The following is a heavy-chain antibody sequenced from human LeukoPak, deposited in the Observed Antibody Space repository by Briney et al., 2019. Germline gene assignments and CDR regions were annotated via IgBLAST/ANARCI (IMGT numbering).Heavy chain of an antibody. J-gene: IGHJ4*02. CDR1: GYTFTGYY. Sequence: ASVKVSCKASGYTFTGYYMHWVRQAPGQGLEWMGWINPNSGGTNYAQKFQGRVTMTRDTSISTAYMELSRLRSDGTAVYYCARVPTYYDILTGYYGTNQFDYWGQGTLVTVSS. CDR2: INPNSGGT. CDR3: ARVPTYYDILTGYYGTNQFDY. V-gene: IGHV1-2*02. D-gene: IGHD3-9*01.